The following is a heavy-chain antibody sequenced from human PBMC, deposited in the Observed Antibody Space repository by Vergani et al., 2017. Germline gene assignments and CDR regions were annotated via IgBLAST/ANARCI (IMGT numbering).Heavy chain of an antibody. J-gene: IGHJ4*02. CDR2: ISSSSSTI. V-gene: IGHV3-48*01. D-gene: IGHD2-8*01. CDR1: GFTFSSYS. CDR3: AKGSPYCTNGVCTPVDY. Sequence: EVQLVESGGGLVQPGGSLRLSCAASGFTFSSYSMNWVRQAPGKGLEWVSYISSSSSTIYYADSVKGRFTISRDNSKNTLYLQMNSLRAEDTAVYYCAKGSPYCTNGVCTPVDYWGQGTLVTVSS.